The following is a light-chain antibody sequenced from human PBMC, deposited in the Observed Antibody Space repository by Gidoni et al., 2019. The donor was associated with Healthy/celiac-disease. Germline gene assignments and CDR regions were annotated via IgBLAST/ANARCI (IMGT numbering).Light chain of an antibody. CDR1: SSDVGGYNY. CDR3: CSYAGSYTWV. Sequence: QSALTQPRSVSGSPGQSVTISCTGTSSDVGGYNYVSWYQQHPGKAHNLMIYDVSKRPSGVPGCFSCSKSGNTASLTISGLQAEDEADYYCCSYAGSYTWVFGGGTKLTVL. J-gene: IGLJ3*02. V-gene: IGLV2-11*01. CDR2: DVS.